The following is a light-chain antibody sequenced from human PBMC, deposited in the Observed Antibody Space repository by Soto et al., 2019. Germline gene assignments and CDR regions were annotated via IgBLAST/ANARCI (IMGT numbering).Light chain of an antibody. J-gene: IGKJ1*01. Sequence: EIVLTQSPGTLSLSPGERATLSCRASQSVSSNYLAWYQQKPGQAPRPLIYGASSRAAGIPDRFSGSGAGTDFTLTIRRLESEDFAGYYCQQYGSSPWTFGQGTKVEIK. CDR1: QSVSSNY. CDR3: QQYGSSPWT. V-gene: IGKV3-20*01. CDR2: GAS.